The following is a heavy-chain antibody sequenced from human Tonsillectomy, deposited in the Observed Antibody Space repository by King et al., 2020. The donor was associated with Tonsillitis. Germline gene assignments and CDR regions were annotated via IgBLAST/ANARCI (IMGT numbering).Heavy chain of an antibody. CDR2: IIPIFGTA. V-gene: IGHV1-69*01. CDR1: GGTFSSYA. Sequence: VQLVESGAEVKKPGSSVRVSCKASGGTFSSYAITWVRQAPGQGLEWMGGIIPIFGTANYAQKFQGRVTITADESTSTAYMELNSLRSEDTAVYYCARWSRPFDYWGQGTLVTVSS. J-gene: IGHJ4*02. D-gene: IGHD3-3*01. CDR3: ARWSRPFDY.